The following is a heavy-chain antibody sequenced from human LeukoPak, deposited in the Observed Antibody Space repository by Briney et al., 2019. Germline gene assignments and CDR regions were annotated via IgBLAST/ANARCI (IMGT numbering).Heavy chain of an antibody. Sequence: GGSLRLSCAASGFTVSGTHMSWVRQAPGKGLEWVSAMYTGGTTYYADSVKGRFTISRDNSKNTLYLQVNSLRAEDTALYYCAKEITLTTAYFDYWGQGTLVTVSS. V-gene: IGHV3-53*01. CDR2: MYTGGTT. J-gene: IGHJ4*02. CDR1: GFTVSGTH. CDR3: AKEITLTTAYFDY. D-gene: IGHD4-17*01.